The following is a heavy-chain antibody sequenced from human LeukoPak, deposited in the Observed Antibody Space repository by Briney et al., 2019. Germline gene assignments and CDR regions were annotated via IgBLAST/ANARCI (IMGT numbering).Heavy chain of an antibody. Sequence: ASVKVSCKASGYTFPSYGITWVRQAPGQGLEWMGWISAYNGNTRYAQKLQGRVTMTTDTSTSTAYMELRSLRSDDTAVYYCAVNSYYYDSSGYSDFWGQGTLVTVSS. V-gene: IGHV1-18*01. CDR2: ISAYNGNT. CDR1: GYTFPSYG. CDR3: AVNSYYYDSSGYSDF. D-gene: IGHD3-22*01. J-gene: IGHJ4*02.